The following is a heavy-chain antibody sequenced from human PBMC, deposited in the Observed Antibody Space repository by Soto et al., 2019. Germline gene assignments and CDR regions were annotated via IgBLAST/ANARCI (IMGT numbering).Heavy chain of an antibody. CDR2: ISGSGGST. V-gene: IGHV3-23*01. J-gene: IGHJ4*02. D-gene: IGHD3-9*01. Sequence: GGSLRLSCAASGFTFSSYAMSWVRQAPGKGLEWVSAISGSGGSTYYADSVKGRFTISRDNSKNTLYLQMSSLRAEDTAVYYCAKHVYDVLTGQDYWGQGTLVTVSS. CDR1: GFTFSSYA. CDR3: AKHVYDVLTGQDY.